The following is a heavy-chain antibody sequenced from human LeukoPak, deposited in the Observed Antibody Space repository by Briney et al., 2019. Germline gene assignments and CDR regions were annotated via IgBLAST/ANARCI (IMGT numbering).Heavy chain of an antibody. CDR2: IKQDGSEK. Sequence: VANIKQDGSEKNYVDSVKGRFTISRDNAKNSLYLQMNSLRAEDTAVYYCTRDYRGTFDYWGQGTLVTVSS. J-gene: IGHJ4*02. D-gene: IGHD1-26*01. V-gene: IGHV3-7*03. CDR3: TRDYRGTFDY.